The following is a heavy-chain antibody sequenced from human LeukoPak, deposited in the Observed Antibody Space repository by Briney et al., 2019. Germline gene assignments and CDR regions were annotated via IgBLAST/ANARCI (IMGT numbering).Heavy chain of an antibody. D-gene: IGHD3-10*01. CDR3: ARDSRGGFQRYYFDY. CDR1: GYTFTSYY. V-gene: IGHV1-46*01. CDR2: INPSGGST. Sequence: ASVKVSCKASGYTFTSYYMHWVRQAPGQGLEWMGIINPSGGSTSCAQKFQGGVTMTRDMSTSTVYMELSSLRSEDTAVYYCARDSRGGFQRYYFDYWGQGTLVTVSS. J-gene: IGHJ4*02.